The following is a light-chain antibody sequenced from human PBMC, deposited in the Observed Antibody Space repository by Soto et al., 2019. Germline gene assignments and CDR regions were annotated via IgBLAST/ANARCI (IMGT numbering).Light chain of an antibody. V-gene: IGKV3-20*01. Sequence: DIVLTQSPDTLSLSPGERAALSCRASQSVRDSFLAWYQQKPGQSPRLLIYAATSRATGIPERFSGSGSETDFTLTINRLEPEDFAVYYCQQYGRTFGQGTKLEIK. CDR3: QQYGRT. J-gene: IGKJ2*01. CDR2: AAT. CDR1: QSVRDSF.